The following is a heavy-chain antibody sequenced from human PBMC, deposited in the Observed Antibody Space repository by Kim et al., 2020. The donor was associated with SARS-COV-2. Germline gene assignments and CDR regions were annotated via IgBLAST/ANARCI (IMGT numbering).Heavy chain of an antibody. V-gene: IGHV4-59*01. D-gene: IGHD3-22*01. CDR3: ARAPKDSSGYYVDY. J-gene: IGHJ4*02. Sequence: NPSLKSRVTISVDTSKNQFSLKLSSVTAADTAVYYCARAPKDSSGYYVDYWGQGTLVTVSS.